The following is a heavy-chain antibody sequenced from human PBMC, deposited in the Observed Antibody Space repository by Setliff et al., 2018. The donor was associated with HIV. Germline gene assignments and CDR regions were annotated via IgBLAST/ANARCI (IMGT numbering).Heavy chain of an antibody. CDR1: GGSFSDYY. V-gene: IGHV4-59*01. CDR3: ARFPLLHKNAFDI. D-gene: IGHD2-15*01. Sequence: SETLSLTCALYGGSFSDYYWSWMRQPPGKGLEWIGHIYYSGSTNYNPSLKSRVTISVDTSRNQFSLNLSSVTAADTAVYYCARFPLLHKNAFDIWGQGTMVTVSS. J-gene: IGHJ3*02. CDR2: IYYSGST.